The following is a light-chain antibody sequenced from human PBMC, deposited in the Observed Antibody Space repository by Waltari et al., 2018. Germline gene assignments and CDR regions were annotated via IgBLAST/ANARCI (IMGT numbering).Light chain of an antibody. V-gene: IGKV1-39*01. J-gene: IGKJ1*01. Sequence: DIQMTQSPSSLSASVGVSVTITCRASQSISSYLNWYQQKPGKSPKLLIYAAFSLQSGVPSRFSGSGYGTDVTLTISSLQPEDFATYYCQQSYSTPWTFGQATKVEIK. CDR3: QQSYSTPWT. CDR2: AAF. CDR1: QSISSY.